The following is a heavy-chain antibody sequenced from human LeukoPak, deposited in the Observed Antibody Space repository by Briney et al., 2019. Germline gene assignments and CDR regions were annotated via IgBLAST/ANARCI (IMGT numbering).Heavy chain of an antibody. J-gene: IGHJ4*02. CDR2: INTDGSST. Sequence: GGSLRLSCAASGFTFSSYWMHWVRQAPGKGLVWVSRINTDGSSTNYADSVKGRFTSSRDNAKNTLYLQMNSLRAEDTAVYYCAKQGYTYAIDYWGQGTLVTVSS. V-gene: IGHV3-74*01. CDR3: AKQGYTYAIDY. CDR1: GFTFSSYW. D-gene: IGHD5-18*01.